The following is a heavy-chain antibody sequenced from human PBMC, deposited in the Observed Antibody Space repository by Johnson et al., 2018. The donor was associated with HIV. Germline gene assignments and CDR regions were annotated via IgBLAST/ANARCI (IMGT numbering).Heavy chain of an antibody. J-gene: IGHJ3*02. CDR1: QFTFSSYY. V-gene: IGHV3-25*05. D-gene: IGHD6-13*01. CDR2: INPNGGNT. Sequence: VQLVESGGGLAQPAWSPRLSCAASQFTFSSYYMNCVRQAPGNGLELVEQINPNGGNTYLIDSGKDRFNTSRDTAKNTLHLQMNSLRAEDTAVYYCARDSPQLVGDAFDIWGQGTMVTVSS. CDR3: ARDSPQLVGDAFDI.